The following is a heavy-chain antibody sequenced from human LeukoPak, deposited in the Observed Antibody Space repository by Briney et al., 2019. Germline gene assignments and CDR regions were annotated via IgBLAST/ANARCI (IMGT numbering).Heavy chain of an antibody. Sequence: SETLSLTCTVSGGSTTSHNYYWGWIRQPPGKGLEWIGSIHYSGSTYYNPSLKSRVTISVDTSKNQFSLKLSSVTAADTAVYYCARAHSSGWPHMFDPWGQGTLVTVPS. J-gene: IGHJ5*02. CDR1: GGSTTSHNYY. D-gene: IGHD6-19*01. V-gene: IGHV4-39*01. CDR2: IHYSGST. CDR3: ARAHSSGWPHMFDP.